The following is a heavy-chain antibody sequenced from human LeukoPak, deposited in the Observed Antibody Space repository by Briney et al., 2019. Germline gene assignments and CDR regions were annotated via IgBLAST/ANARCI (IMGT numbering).Heavy chain of an antibody. D-gene: IGHD2-8*01. CDR1: GFTFSSYA. CDR2: ISYNGSNK. CDR3: ARARFGGTNLYYFDY. V-gene: IGHV3-30*01. J-gene: IGHJ4*02. Sequence: GRSLRLSCAASGFTFSSYAMHWVRQAPGKGLEWVAVISYNGSNKYYADSVKGRFTISRDNSKNTLYLQMNSLRAEDTAVYYCARARFGGTNLYYFDYWGQGTLVTVSS.